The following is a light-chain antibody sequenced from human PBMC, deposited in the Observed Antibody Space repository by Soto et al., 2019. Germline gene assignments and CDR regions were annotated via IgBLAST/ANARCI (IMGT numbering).Light chain of an antibody. CDR3: QQYNSYS. J-gene: IGKJ1*01. V-gene: IGKV1-5*01. Sequence: DIQMIPSQSTLFASVGERVTITCRASQSVRNWLAWYQQKPGRAPQLLIYDSSTLEPGVPSRFRGSGSGTEFTLTISSLQPDDFATYYCQQYNSYSFGQGTKVDI. CDR2: DSS. CDR1: QSVRNW.